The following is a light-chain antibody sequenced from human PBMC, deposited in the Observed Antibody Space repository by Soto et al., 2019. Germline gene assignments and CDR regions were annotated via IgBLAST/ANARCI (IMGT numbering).Light chain of an antibody. J-gene: IGLJ1*01. CDR3: SSYTSSSTYV. CDR2: EVS. V-gene: IGLV2-14*01. CDR1: SXDVGGYNF. Sequence: QSVLTQPASVSGSPGQSTTISCTGTSXDVGGYNFVSWYQQHPGKAPKLMIYEVSNRPSGVSTRFSGSKSGNTASLTISGLQAEDEADYYCSSYTSSSTYVFGSGTKVTV.